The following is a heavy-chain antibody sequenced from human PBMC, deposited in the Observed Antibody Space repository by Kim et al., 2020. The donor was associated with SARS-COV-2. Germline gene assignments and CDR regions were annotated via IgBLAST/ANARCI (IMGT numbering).Heavy chain of an antibody. CDR1: GYSFTSYW. D-gene: IGHD5-12*01. Sequence: GESLKISCKGSGYSFTSYWIGWVRQMPGKGLEWMGIIYPGDSDTRYSPSFQGQVTISADKSISTAYLQWSSLKASDTAMYYCASRGRDGYNFGADFDYWGQGTLVTVSS. CDR2: IYPGDSDT. J-gene: IGHJ4*02. CDR3: ASRGRDGYNFGADFDY. V-gene: IGHV5-51*01.